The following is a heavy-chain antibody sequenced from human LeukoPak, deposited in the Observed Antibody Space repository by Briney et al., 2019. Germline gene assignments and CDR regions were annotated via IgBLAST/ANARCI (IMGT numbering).Heavy chain of an antibody. Sequence: GRSLRLSCAASGFTFSSYAMHWVRQAPGKGLEWVANIKQDGSEKYYVDSVKGRFTISRDNAKNSLYLQMNSLRAEDTAVYYCAASSSFDYWGQGTLVTVSS. D-gene: IGHD6-6*01. V-gene: IGHV3-7*01. CDR2: IKQDGSEK. J-gene: IGHJ4*02. CDR3: AASSSFDY. CDR1: GFTFSSYA.